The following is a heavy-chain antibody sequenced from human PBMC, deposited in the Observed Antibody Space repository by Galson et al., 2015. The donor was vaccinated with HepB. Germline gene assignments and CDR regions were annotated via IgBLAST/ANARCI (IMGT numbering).Heavy chain of an antibody. CDR2: FYTSGTS. V-gene: IGHV4-4*07. CDR1: NGSIGSYY. Sequence: ETLSLTCTVSNGSIGSYYWSWIRQPAGKGLEWLGRFYTSGTSNYNPSLKSRVTMSVDTSKNQFFLKLTSVTAADTAVYYCARVGPEPDSYYGMDAWGPGTTVTVSS. J-gene: IGHJ6*02. CDR3: ARVGPEPDSYYGMDA.